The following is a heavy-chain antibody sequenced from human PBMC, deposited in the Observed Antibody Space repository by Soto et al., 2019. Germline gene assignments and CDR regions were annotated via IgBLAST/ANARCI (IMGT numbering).Heavy chain of an antibody. CDR3: ASYCSGGSCYVDYYYGMDV. CDR2: IIPIFGTA. D-gene: IGHD2-15*01. V-gene: IGHV1-69*13. Sequence: SVKVSCKASGGTFSSYAISWVRQAPGQGLEWMGGIIPIFGTANYAQKFQGRVTITADESTSTAYMELSSLRSEDTAVFYCASYCSGGSCYVDYYYGMDVWGQGTTVTVSS. CDR1: GGTFSSYA. J-gene: IGHJ6*02.